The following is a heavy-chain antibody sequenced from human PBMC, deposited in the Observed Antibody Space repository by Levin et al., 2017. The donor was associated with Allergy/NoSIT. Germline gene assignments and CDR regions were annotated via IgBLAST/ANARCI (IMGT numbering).Heavy chain of an antibody. CDR1: GGSFSGYY. J-gene: IGHJ4*02. CDR2: INHSGST. CDR3: AARQGVRGKGSG. V-gene: IGHV4-34*01. D-gene: IGHD3-10*01. Sequence: ASETLSLTCAVYGGSFSGYYWSWIRQPPEKGLEWIGEINHSGSTNYNPSLKSRVTISVDTSKNQFSLKLSSVTAADTAVYYCAARQGVRGKGSGWGQGTLVTVSS.